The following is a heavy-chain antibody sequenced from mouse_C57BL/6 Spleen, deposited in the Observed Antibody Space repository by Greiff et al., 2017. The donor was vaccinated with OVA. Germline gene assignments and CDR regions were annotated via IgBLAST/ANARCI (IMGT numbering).Heavy chain of an antibody. D-gene: IGHD2-4*01. CDR2: IYPGDGDT. V-gene: IGHV1-80*01. Sequence: VKLQESGAELVKPGASVKISCKASGYAFSSYWMNWVKQRPGKGLEWIGQIYPGDGDTNYNGKFKGKATLTADKSSSTAYMQLSSLTSEDSAVYFCARIYYDSPFAYWGQGTLVTVSA. CDR3: ARIYYDSPFAY. CDR1: GYAFSSYW. J-gene: IGHJ3*01.